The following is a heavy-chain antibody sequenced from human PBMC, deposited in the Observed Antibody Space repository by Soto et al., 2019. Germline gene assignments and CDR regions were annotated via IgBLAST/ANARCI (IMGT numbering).Heavy chain of an antibody. Sequence: PGGSLRLSCASSGFTFSSSYMTWVRQAPGKGLEWVSVIYSADSTYYADSVKGRFTISRDNSKNTLYLQMNGLRAEDTAVYYCARAASGHVFDYWGQGTAVTVSS. CDR3: ARAASGHVFDY. CDR1: GFTFSSSY. D-gene: IGHD2-15*01. J-gene: IGHJ4*02. V-gene: IGHV3-53*01. CDR2: IYSADST.